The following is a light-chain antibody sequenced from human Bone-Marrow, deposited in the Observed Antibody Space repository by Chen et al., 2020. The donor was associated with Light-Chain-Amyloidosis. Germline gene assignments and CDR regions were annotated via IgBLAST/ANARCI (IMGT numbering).Light chain of an antibody. V-gene: IGLV3-10*01. J-gene: IGLJ3*02. CDR1: ALPYKY. Sequence: SYELTQPPSVSLSPGQTARIPCSGAALPYKYTYWYQQKSGQAPVLVIYDGSRRPSGIPERFSASSSGTIATLTVSGAQVEDEADYYCFSTDSSDNHGGVFGGGTKLTVL. CDR3: FSTDSSDNHGGV. CDR2: DGS.